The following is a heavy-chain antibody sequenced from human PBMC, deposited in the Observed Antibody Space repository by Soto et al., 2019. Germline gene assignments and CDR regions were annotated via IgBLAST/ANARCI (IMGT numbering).Heavy chain of an antibody. D-gene: IGHD5-12*01. V-gene: IGHV1-69*06. CDR1: GGTFSSYA. J-gene: IGHJ6*02. CDR3: ATSIVDIVATDPRPASGMDV. Sequence: QVQLVQSGAEGKKPGSSVKVSCKASGGTFSSYAISWVRQAPGQGLEWMGGTIPIFGTANYAQKFQGRVTITADKSTSTAYMELSSLRSEDTAVYYCATSIVDIVATDPRPASGMDVWGQGTTVTVSS. CDR2: TIPIFGTA.